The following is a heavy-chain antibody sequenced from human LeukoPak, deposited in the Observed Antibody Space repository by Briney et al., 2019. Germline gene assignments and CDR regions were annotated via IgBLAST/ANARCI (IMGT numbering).Heavy chain of an antibody. CDR1: GGTFSSYA. CDR2: IIPMFGTA. Sequence: SVKVSCKASGGTFSSYAISWVRQAPGQGLEWMGGIIPMFGTANYAQKFQGRVTITADESTNIAYMELSSLRSEDTAVYYCARGPFPPAATVATNNWFDPWGQGTLVTVSS. D-gene: IGHD6-13*01. V-gene: IGHV1-69*13. J-gene: IGHJ5*02. CDR3: ARGPFPPAATVATNNWFDP.